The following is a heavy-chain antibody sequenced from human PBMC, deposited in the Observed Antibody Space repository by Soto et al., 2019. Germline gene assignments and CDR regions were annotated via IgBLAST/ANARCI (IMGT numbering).Heavy chain of an antibody. Sequence: ASVKVSCKASGYTFTSYAMHWVRQAPGQRLEWMGWINAGNGNTKHSQKFQGRVTITRDTSASTAYMELSSLRSEDTAVYYCARDGYYDSSGWYPGWVDYWGQGTLVTVSS. CDR2: INAGNGNT. J-gene: IGHJ4*02. CDR1: GYTFTSYA. V-gene: IGHV1-3*01. CDR3: ARDGYYDSSGWYPGWVDY. D-gene: IGHD3-22*01.